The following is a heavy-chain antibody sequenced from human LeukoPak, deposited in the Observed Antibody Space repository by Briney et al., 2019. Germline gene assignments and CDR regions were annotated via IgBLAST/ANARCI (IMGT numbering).Heavy chain of an antibody. V-gene: IGHV3-48*03. CDR3: ARVGWDSGGYFDY. J-gene: IGHJ4*02. CDR2: ISSSGSTI. CDR1: GFTFSSYE. Sequence: GGSLRLSCAASGFTFSSYEMNWVRQAPGKGLEWVSYISSSGSTIYYADSVKGRSTISRDNAKNSLYLQMNSLRAEDTAVYYCARVGWDSGGYFDYWGQGTLVTVSS. D-gene: IGHD3-22*01.